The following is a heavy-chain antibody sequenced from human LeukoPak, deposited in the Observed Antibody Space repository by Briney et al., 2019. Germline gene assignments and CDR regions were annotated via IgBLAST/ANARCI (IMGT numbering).Heavy chain of an antibody. CDR2: ITSSSSYI. J-gene: IGHJ6*03. Sequence: PGGSLRLSCAASGFTFSSYSMNWVRQAPGKGLEWVSSITSSSSYIYYADSVKGRFTISRDNAKNSLYLQMNSLRAEDTAVYYCASLFPMIVVGYYYYMDVWGKGTTVTVSS. CDR1: GFTFSSYS. V-gene: IGHV3-21*01. CDR3: ASLFPMIVVGYYYYMDV. D-gene: IGHD3-22*01.